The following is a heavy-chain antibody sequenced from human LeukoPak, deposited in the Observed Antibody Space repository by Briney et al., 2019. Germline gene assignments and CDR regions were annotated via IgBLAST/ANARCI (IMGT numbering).Heavy chain of an antibody. J-gene: IGHJ4*02. Sequence: KPSQTLSLTCTVSGGSISSGSYYWSWIRQPAGKGLEWIGRIYTSGSTNYNPSLKSRVTISVDTSKYQFSLKLSSVTAADTAVYYCARVDLRYCSGGSCPFDYWGQGTLVTVSS. D-gene: IGHD2-15*01. CDR3: ARVDLRYCSGGSCPFDY. CDR2: IYTSGST. V-gene: IGHV4-61*02. CDR1: GGSISSGSYY.